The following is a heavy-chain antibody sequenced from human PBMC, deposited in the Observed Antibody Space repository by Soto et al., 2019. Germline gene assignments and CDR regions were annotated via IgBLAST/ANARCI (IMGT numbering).Heavy chain of an antibody. D-gene: IGHD3-22*01. CDR3: AGTLTYYYDSSAETTGAFDI. CDR1: EFTVSSNY. V-gene: IGHV3-53*01. J-gene: IGHJ3*02. CDR2: IYSGGST. Sequence: PGGSLRLSCAASEFTVSSNYMSWVRQAPGKGLEWVSVIYSGGSTYYADSVKGRFTISRDNSKNTLYLQMNSLRAEDTAVYYCAGTLTYYYDSSAETTGAFDIWGQGTMVTVSS.